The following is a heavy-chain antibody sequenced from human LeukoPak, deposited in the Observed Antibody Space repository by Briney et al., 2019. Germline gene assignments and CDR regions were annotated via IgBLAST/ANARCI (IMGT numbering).Heavy chain of an antibody. J-gene: IGHJ3*02. Sequence: SATLSLTCTVSGGSIVSSNHYWGWTHQPPGKGLEWFGSISYSGGTAYNPSLRSRVTISVDTSKNQFSLKVNSVTAADTAVYYCAREVEYYDSSGYRPHAFDIWGQGTLVTVSS. CDR3: AREVEYYDSSGYRPHAFDI. CDR1: GGSIVSSNHY. V-gene: IGHV4-39*02. CDR2: ISYSGGT. D-gene: IGHD3-22*01.